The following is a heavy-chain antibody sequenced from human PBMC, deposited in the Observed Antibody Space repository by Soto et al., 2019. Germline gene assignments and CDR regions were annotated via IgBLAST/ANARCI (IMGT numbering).Heavy chain of an antibody. CDR2: IYYSGST. D-gene: IGHD2-15*01. CDR1: GGSISSYY. J-gene: IGHJ4*02. Sequence: PSETLSLTCTVSGGSISSYYWSWIRQPPGKGLEWIGYIYYSGSTNYNPSLKSRVTISEDTSKNQFSLKLSSVTAADTAVYYCAREFVVAAARVLDYWGQGTLVTVS. CDR3: AREFVVAAARVLDY. V-gene: IGHV4-59*01.